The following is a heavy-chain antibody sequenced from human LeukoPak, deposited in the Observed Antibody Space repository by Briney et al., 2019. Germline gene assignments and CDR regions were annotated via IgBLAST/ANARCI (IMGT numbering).Heavy chain of an antibody. CDR2: IYYSGST. CDR3: ARVNFEYSSGWPSPFFDY. D-gene: IGHD6-19*01. CDR1: GGSISSYY. V-gene: IGHV4-59*01. J-gene: IGHJ4*02. Sequence: SPETHCLTCTVSGGSISSYYWSWIRQPPGKGLEWIGYIYYSGSTNYNPSLTSRVTISVDTSKNQFSLKLSSVTAADTAVYYCARVNFEYSSGWPSPFFDYWGEGTPVSPSS.